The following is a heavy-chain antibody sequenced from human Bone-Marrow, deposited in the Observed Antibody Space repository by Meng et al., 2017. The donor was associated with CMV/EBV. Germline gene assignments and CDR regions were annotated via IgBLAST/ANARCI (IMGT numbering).Heavy chain of an antibody. J-gene: IGHJ4*02. CDR1: YFTFRYIH. CDR2: VNSNNDAT. V-gene: IGHV1-2*02. CDR3: VRSSGWSLFDY. Sequence: QLPLLQSGGRMNTPGSSVKVSCTTSYFTFRYIHRHSVRQAPGQGLEWMGWVNSNNDATNYARKFQGSVSMTRDTSISTAHMELSXLMXDDTAVYXCVRSSGWSLFDYWGQGTLVTVSS. D-gene: IGHD6-19*01.